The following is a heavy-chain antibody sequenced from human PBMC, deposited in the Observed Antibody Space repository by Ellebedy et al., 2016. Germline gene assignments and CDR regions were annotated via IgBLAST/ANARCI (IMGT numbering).Heavy chain of an antibody. CDR3: ARLGDEYYYDSSGYFWGYFDY. CDR1: GGTFSSYA. Sequence: SVKVSXXASGGTFSSYAISWVRQAPGQGLEWMGGIIPIFGTANYAQKFQGRVTITADKSTSTAYMELSSLRSEDTAVYYCARLGDEYYYDSSGYFWGYFDYWGQGTLVTVSS. V-gene: IGHV1-69*06. J-gene: IGHJ4*02. CDR2: IIPIFGTA. D-gene: IGHD3-22*01.